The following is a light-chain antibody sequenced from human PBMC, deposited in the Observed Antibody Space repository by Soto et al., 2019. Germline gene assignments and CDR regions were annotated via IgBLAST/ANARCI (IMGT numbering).Light chain of an antibody. CDR3: QHRSSWPLS. V-gene: IGKV3-11*01. CDR1: QSVASY. J-gene: IGKJ4*01. CDR2: GAS. Sequence: EIVLTQSPATLSLSPGERATLSCRASQSVASYLAWYQHKPGQAPRLLIYGASNRATGIPARFSGSGSGTDFTLTISSLEPEDFAVYYCQHRSSWPLSFGGGTKVEIK.